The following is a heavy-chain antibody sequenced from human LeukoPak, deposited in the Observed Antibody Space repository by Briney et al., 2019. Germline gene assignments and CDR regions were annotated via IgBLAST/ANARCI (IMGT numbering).Heavy chain of an antibody. Sequence: GGSLRLSCAASGNYWMHWVRQAPGKGLVWVSHINSDGSWTSYADSVKGRFTISKDNAKNTVYLQVNNLRAEDTAVYYCVSSYEAYWGRGTLVTVSS. J-gene: IGHJ4*02. V-gene: IGHV3-74*01. CDR3: VSSYEAY. CDR2: INSDGSWT. CDR1: GNYW. D-gene: IGHD3-22*01.